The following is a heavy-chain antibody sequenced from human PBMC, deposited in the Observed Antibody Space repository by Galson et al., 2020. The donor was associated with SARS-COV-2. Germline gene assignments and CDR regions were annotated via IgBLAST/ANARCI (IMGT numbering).Heavy chain of an antibody. CDR1: GGSISSGGYS. CDR3: ATIGPTYQPHQNWFDP. CDR2: IYHSGST. D-gene: IGHD2-2*01. V-gene: IGHV4-30-2*01. J-gene: IGHJ5*02. Sequence: SETLSLTCAVSGGSISSGGYSWSWIRQPPGKGLEWIGYIYHSGSTYYNPSLKSRVTISVDRSKNQFSLKLSSVTAADTAVYYCATIGPTYQPHQNWFDPWGQGTLVTVSS.